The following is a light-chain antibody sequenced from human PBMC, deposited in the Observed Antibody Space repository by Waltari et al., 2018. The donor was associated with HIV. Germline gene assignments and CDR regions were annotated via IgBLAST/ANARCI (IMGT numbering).Light chain of an antibody. CDR2: EVS. V-gene: IGLV2-23*02. Sequence: QSALTQPASVSGSPGQSITISCTGTNNDVGTYNLVSWYQQHPGKVPKLMLDEVSKRPSVVSTRFSGSKSGNTASLTISGLQADDEADYYCCSYAGTSTFDVVFGGGTKLTVL. CDR1: NNDVGTYNL. J-gene: IGLJ2*01. CDR3: CSYAGTSTFDVV.